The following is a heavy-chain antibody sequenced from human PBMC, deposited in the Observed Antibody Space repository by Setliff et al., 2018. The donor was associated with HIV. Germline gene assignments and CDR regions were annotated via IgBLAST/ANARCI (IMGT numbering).Heavy chain of an antibody. V-gene: IGHV1-18*04. J-gene: IGHJ4*02. CDR3: ARDGFYYGPGGFHNGGLDY. CDR2: MSGNNGNT. D-gene: IGHD3-10*01. Sequence: ASVKVSCKSSGYTFTDYFIHWVRQVPGHGLEWMGWMSGNNGNTKSAPKVQGRLTLATDISTGTAYMELMSLTSDDTAVYYCARDGFYYGPGGFHNGGLDYWGQGTPVTVSS. CDR1: GYTFTDYF.